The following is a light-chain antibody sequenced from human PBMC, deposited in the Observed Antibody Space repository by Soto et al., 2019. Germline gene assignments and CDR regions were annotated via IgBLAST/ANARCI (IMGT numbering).Light chain of an antibody. CDR2: EGT. CDR1: SSDVGNYNL. J-gene: IGLJ7*01. V-gene: IGLV2-23*03. Sequence: QSVLTQPASVSGSPGQSIDISCTGISSDVGNYNLVSWYQQHPGEAPKVIIYEGTKRPSGVSDRFSGSRSGNTASLTISGLQPEDEADYYWYSFAGSTTFSYVFGPGTQLTVL. CDR3: YSFAGSTTFSYV.